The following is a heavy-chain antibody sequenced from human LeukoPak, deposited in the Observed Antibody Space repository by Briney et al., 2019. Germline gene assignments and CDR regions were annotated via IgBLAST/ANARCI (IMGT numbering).Heavy chain of an antibody. Sequence: VGSLSLSCAHSVLTLSKYEKLWVRQAPGEGLEGVSYISSGGSTINHADSEKRRFTISRENAKTSLYLKMNSLRAEDTAAYYCARGVAIVGIDYWGQGTLVTVSS. CDR1: VLTLSKYE. CDR2: ISSGGSTI. J-gene: IGHJ4*02. D-gene: IGHD3-3*01. V-gene: IGHV3-48*03. CDR3: ARGVAIVGIDY.